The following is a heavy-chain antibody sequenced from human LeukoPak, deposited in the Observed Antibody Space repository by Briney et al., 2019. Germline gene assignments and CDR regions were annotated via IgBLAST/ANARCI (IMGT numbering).Heavy chain of an antibody. Sequence: PSETLSLTCTVSGGSINSSSYYWGWIRQPPGKGLEWIGSIYYSGSTYYNPSLKSRVTISVDTSKNQFSLKLSSVTAADTAVYYCARLEDYNWFDPWGQGTLVTVSS. CDR3: ARLEDYNWFDP. V-gene: IGHV4-39*01. D-gene: IGHD1-1*01. CDR1: GGSINSSSYY. J-gene: IGHJ5*02. CDR2: IYYSGST.